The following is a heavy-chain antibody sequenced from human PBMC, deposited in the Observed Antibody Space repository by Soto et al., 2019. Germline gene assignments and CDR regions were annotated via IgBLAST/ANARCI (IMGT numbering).Heavy chain of an antibody. CDR1: GYTFTSYG. Sequence: VASVKVSCKASGYTFTSYGISWVRQAPGQGLEWMGWISAYNGNTNYAQKLQGRVTMTTDTSTSTAYMELRSLRSDDTAVYYCARDLSIAVAGTRDYWGQGTLVSVSS. CDR2: ISAYNGNT. CDR3: ARDLSIAVAGTRDY. D-gene: IGHD6-19*01. V-gene: IGHV1-18*01. J-gene: IGHJ4*02.